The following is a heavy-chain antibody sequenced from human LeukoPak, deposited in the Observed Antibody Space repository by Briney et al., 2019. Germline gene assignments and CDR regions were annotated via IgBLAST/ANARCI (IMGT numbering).Heavy chain of an antibody. Sequence: ASVKVSCKASGYSFTSHYMHWVRQAPGQGLEWLGLINPSGSSTLYAQKFQGRITMTRDMSTTTDYMDLSSLTYDDTAVYYCARDNSVGDVAWWFDPWGQGTLVTVSS. CDR1: GYSFTSHY. V-gene: IGHV1-46*01. J-gene: IGHJ5*02. D-gene: IGHD1-26*01. CDR2: INPSGSST. CDR3: ARDNSVGDVAWWFDP.